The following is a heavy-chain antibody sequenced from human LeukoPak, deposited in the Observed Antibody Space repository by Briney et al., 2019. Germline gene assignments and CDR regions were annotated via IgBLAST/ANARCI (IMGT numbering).Heavy chain of an antibody. CDR1: GYSFTYYY. V-gene: IGHV1-2*02. CDR3: ACRPGISAGPLDY. J-gene: IGHJ4*02. CDR2: IDPQSGVT. Sequence: ASVKVSCKASGYSFTYYYMDWVRQAPGQGLEWMGWIDPQSGVTNYAQQSQGRLTMTRDTSISTAYMELTSLTYDDTAVYYCACRPGISAGPLDYWGQGTVVSVSS. D-gene: IGHD6-25*01.